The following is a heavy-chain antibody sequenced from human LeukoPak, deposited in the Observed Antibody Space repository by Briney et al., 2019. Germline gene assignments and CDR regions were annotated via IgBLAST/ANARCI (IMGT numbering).Heavy chain of an antibody. V-gene: IGHV4-4*07. Sequence: SETLSLTCAVSGASISSFHWTWFRQPAGRGLEWIGLIYSSGSTLYNPSPQSRVAMSVDMTKNQLSLKLTSVTAADAATYYCARKDGDYWGQGTLVTVSS. CDR2: IYSSGST. CDR1: GASISSFH. CDR3: ARKDGDY. J-gene: IGHJ4*02.